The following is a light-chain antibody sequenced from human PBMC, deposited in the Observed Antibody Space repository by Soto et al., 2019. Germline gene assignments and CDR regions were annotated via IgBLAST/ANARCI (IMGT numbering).Light chain of an antibody. J-gene: IGLJ1*01. CDR2: DVI. V-gene: IGLV2-14*01. CDR3: NSYTSSSTLPYV. Sequence: QSVLTQSASVSGSPGQSITISCTGTSSDVGGYNYVSWYQQHPGKAPKCMIYDVINRPSGVSNRFSGSKSGNTASLTISGLQAEDEADYYCNSYTSSSTLPYVFGTGTKLTVL. CDR1: SSDVGGYNY.